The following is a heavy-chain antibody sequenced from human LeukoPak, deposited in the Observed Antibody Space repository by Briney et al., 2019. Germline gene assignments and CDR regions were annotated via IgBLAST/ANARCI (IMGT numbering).Heavy chain of an antibody. J-gene: IGHJ2*01. V-gene: IGHV4-34*01. CDR3: ARAGGATVWYFDL. Sequence: SETLSLTCAVYGGSFSDYYWGWIRQPPGKGLEWIGEINHSGSTDYNPSLKSRVTISVDTSKNQFSLKLSSVTAADTAVYYCARAGGATVWYFDLWGRGTLVTVSS. CDR2: INHSGST. D-gene: IGHD1-26*01. CDR1: GGSFSDYY.